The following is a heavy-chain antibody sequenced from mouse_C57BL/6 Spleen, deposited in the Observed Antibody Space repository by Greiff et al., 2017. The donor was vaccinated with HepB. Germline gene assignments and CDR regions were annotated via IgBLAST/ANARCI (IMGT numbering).Heavy chain of an antibody. D-gene: IGHD1-1*01. V-gene: IGHV5-16*01. J-gene: IGHJ1*03. Sequence: EVKLVESEGGLVQPGSSMKLSCTASGFTFSDYYMAWVRQVPEKGLEWVANINYDGSSTYYLDSLKSRFIISRDNAKNILYLQMSSLKSEDTATYYCAREDYGSSRGYFDVWGTGTTVTVSS. CDR3: AREDYGSSRGYFDV. CDR1: GFTFSDYY. CDR2: INYDGSST.